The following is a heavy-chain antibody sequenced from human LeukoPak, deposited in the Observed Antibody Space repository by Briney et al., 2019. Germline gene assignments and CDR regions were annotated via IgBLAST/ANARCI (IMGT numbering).Heavy chain of an antibody. D-gene: IGHD3-10*01. CDR3: ARVSRITMVRGVDY. CDR2: ISAYNGNT. Sequence: ASVKVSCKASGYTFTSYGISWVRQAPGQGLEWMGWISAYNGNTNYAQKLQGRVTMTTDTSTSTAYMELRSLRSDDTAVYYCARVSRITMVRGVDYWAREPWSPSPQ. CDR1: GYTFTSYG. J-gene: IGHJ4*02. V-gene: IGHV1-18*01.